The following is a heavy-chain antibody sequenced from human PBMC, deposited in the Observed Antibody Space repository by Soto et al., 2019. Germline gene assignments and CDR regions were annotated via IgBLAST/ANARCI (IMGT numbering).Heavy chain of an antibody. D-gene: IGHD3-10*01. V-gene: IGHV1-18*01. CDR2: INTHNGNT. CDR3: TREGSAPYYYYGMDA. CDR1: GSTFTTYG. J-gene: IGHJ6*02. Sequence: QVQLEQSAPEVKKPGASVQVSCKASGSTFTTYGISWVRQAPGQGLEWLGWINTHNGNTNYAQNLQGRVIMTADTSTSTAYMELRSLRSDDTAIYYCTREGSAPYYYYGMDAWGQGTTVTVSS.